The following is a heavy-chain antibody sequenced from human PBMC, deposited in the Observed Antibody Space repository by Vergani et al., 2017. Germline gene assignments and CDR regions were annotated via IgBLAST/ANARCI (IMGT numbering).Heavy chain of an antibody. Sequence: QVQLVQSGAEVKKPGASVKVSCKASGYTFTGYYMHWVRQAPGQGLEWMGWINPNSGGTNYAQKFQGRVTMTRDTSISTAYMELSRLRSDDTAVYYCARSRSITIFGVVSPIDYWGLGTLVTVSS. CDR1: GYTFTGYY. CDR3: ARSRSITIFGVVSPIDY. D-gene: IGHD3-3*01. J-gene: IGHJ4*02. CDR2: INPNSGGT. V-gene: IGHV1-2*02.